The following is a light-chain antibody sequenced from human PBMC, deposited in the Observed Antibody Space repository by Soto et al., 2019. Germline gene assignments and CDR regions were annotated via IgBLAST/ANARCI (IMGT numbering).Light chain of an antibody. CDR2: GAS. J-gene: IGKJ1*01. Sequence: EIVMTQSPATLSVSPGGRATLSCRASQRISSDLAWYQQKAGQAPRLLIYGASTRATGIPARFSGSGSGTEFTLTISSLQAEDSAVYYCQQYNNWWTFGQGTKVEIK. CDR1: QRISSD. CDR3: QQYNNWWT. V-gene: IGKV3-15*01.